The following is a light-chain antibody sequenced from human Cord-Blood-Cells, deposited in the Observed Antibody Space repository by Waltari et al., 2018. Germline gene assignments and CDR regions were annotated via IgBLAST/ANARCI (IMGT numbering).Light chain of an antibody. J-gene: IGKJ4*02. CDR3: QQSYSTPRKT. V-gene: IGKV1-39*01. CDR1: QSISSY. Sequence: DIQMTQSPSSLPASAGDRVTITCRASQSISSYLNWYQQKPGKAPKLLIYGASSLKSGVPSRFSGSGSGTDFTLTISSLQSEDFATYYCQQSYSTPRKTFGRGTKVEIK. CDR2: GAS.